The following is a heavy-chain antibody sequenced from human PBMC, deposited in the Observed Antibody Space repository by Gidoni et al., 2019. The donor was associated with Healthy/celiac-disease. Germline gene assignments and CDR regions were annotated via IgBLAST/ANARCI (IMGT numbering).Heavy chain of an antibody. D-gene: IGHD2-21*02. J-gene: IGHJ3*02. CDR2: INHSGST. CDR1: GGSLRGYY. Sequence: QMPLQQWGAGLLKPSETLSLTCAVYGGSLRGYYGSWIRQPPGKGLEWIGEINHSGSTNYNPSLKSRVTISVDTSKNQFSLKLSSVTAADTAVYYCASQGDPDAFDIWGQGTMVTVSS. CDR3: ASQGDPDAFDI. V-gene: IGHV4-34*01.